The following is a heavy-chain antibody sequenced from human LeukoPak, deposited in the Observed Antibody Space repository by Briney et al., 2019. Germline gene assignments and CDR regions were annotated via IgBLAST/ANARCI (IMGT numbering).Heavy chain of an antibody. CDR3: ARGFQYYYGSGSY. CDR2: ISSSGSTI. J-gene: IGHJ4*02. V-gene: IGHV3-48*03. Sequence: GGSLRLSCAASGFTFSSYEMNWVRQAPGKGLEWVSYISSSGSTIYYADSVKGRFTISRDNAKNSLYLQMNSLRAEDTAVYYCARGFQYYYGSGSYWGQGTLVTVSS. D-gene: IGHD3-10*01. CDR1: GFTFSSYE.